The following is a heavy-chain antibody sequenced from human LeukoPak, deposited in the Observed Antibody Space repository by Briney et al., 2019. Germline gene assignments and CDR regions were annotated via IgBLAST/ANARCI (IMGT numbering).Heavy chain of an antibody. Sequence: PSETLSLTCTVSGGSISSSSYYWGWIRQPPGKGLEWIGSIYYSGSTYYNPSLKSRVTISVDTSKNQFSLKLSSVTAADTAVYYCARRNSSGWLAFDIWGQGTMATVSS. V-gene: IGHV4-39*01. CDR3: ARRNSSGWLAFDI. J-gene: IGHJ3*02. CDR2: IYYSGST. D-gene: IGHD6-19*01. CDR1: GGSISSSSYY.